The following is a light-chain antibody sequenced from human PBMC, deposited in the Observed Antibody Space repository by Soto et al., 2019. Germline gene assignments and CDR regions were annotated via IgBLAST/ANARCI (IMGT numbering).Light chain of an antibody. CDR3: QQYGSSPWT. Sequence: EIVLTQSPGTLSVSPGERATLSCRASQSVSSSYLAWYQQKPGQAPRLLIYGASSRATGIPDRFSGSGSGTDFTLTISRLEPEDFVVYYCQQYGSSPWTFGQGTKV. CDR1: QSVSSSY. CDR2: GAS. V-gene: IGKV3-20*01. J-gene: IGKJ1*01.